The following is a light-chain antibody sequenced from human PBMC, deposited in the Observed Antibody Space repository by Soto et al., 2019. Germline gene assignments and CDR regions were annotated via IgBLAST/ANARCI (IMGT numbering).Light chain of an antibody. CDR3: QQYDNLVT. J-gene: IGKJ1*01. CDR1: QDISNY. V-gene: IGKV1-33*01. CDR2: DAS. Sequence: DIQMTQSPSSLSASVGDRITITCQASQDISNYLNWYQQKPGKAPKLLNYDASNLESGVPSRVSGSGSGTDFTFTISSLQPEDIATYYCQQYDNLVTFGQGTKVEVK.